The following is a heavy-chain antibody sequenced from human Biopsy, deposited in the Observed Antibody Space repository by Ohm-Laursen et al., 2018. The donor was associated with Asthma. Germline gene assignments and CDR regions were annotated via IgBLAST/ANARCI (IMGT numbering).Heavy chain of an antibody. J-gene: IGHJ3*02. V-gene: IGHV1-3*01. D-gene: IGHD3-9*01. Sequence: GASVKVSCNASGYTFISYAIHWVRQAPGQRLEWMGWINAGNGNTKYSQKFQGRVTITRDTSASTAYMELSSLRSEDTAVYYCARTYYDFLTGQVNDVFAIWGQGTMVTVSS. CDR2: INAGNGNT. CDR3: ARTYYDFLTGQVNDVFAI. CDR1: GYTFISYA.